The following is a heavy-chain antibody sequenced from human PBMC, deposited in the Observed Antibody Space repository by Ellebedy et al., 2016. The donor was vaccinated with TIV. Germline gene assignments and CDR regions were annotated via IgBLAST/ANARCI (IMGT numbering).Heavy chain of an antibody. D-gene: IGHD5-18*01. J-gene: IGHJ4*02. CDR2: INPSASST. Sequence: AASVKVSCKASGYTFTNYYIHWVRQAPGHGLEWMGIINPSASSTSYAQKFQDRVIMTWDTSTSTIYLELSSLRSEDTAIYYCARHRDTALSFWGQGTLVTVSS. CDR3: ARHRDTALSF. CDR1: GYTFTNYY. V-gene: IGHV1-46*01.